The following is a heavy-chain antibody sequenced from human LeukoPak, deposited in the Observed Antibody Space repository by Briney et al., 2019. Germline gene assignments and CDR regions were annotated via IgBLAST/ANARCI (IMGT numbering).Heavy chain of an antibody. D-gene: IGHD6-13*01. J-gene: IGHJ4*02. V-gene: IGHV4-34*01. Sequence: SETLSLTCAVYGGSFSGYYWSWIRQPPGKGLEWIGEINHSGSTNYNPSLKSRVTISVDTSKNQFSLKLSSVTAADTAVYYCAREGDSRVDYWGQGTLVTVSS. CDR2: INHSGST. CDR3: AREGDSRVDY. CDR1: GGSFSGYY.